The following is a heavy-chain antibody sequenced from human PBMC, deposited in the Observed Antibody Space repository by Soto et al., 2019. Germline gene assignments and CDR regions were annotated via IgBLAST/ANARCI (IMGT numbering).Heavy chain of an antibody. J-gene: IGHJ4*02. Sequence: SQTLSLTCAISGDSVSSNSAAWSWIRQSPSRGLEWLGRTYYRSKWYRGYAVSVKSRITINPDTSKNQFSLQLNSVTPEDTAVYYCARGHDGYVDNCGQGTLVTVSS. D-gene: IGHD3-16*01. CDR3: ARGHDGYVDN. V-gene: IGHV6-1*01. CDR2: TYYRSKWYR. CDR1: GDSVSSNSAA.